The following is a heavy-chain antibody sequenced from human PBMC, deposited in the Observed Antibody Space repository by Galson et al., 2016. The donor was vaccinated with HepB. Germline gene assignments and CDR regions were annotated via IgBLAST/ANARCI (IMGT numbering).Heavy chain of an antibody. CDR3: AKDRRGPQAGTWYFEN. V-gene: IGHV3-23*01. Sequence: SLRLSCAASGFTFSSSTVGWVRQAPGKAPEWVSSIIASGDRTHNGDSVKGRFPISRDNSKNTLYLQMNSLRVDDTGVYYCAKDRRGPQAGTWYFENWGQGTLITVSP. CDR2: IIASGDRT. D-gene: IGHD3-10*01. CDR1: GFTFSSST. J-gene: IGHJ4*02.